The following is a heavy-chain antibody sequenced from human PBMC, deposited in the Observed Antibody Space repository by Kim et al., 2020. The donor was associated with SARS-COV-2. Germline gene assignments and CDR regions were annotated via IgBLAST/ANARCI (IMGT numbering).Heavy chain of an antibody. Sequence: GGSLRLSCAASGFTFSSYAMHWVRQAPGKGLEWVAVISYDGSNKYYADSVKGRFTISRDNSKNTLYLQMNSLRAEDTAVYYCATARVTPPRYSSSWLPLGYWGQGTLVTVSS. CDR3: ATARVTPPRYSSSWLPLGY. CDR1: GFTFSSYA. CDR2: ISYDGSNK. J-gene: IGHJ4*02. V-gene: IGHV3-30-3*01. D-gene: IGHD6-13*01.